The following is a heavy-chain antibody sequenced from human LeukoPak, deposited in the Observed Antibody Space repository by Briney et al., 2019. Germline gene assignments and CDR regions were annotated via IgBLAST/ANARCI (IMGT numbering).Heavy chain of an antibody. CDR2: INPSGDNT. CDR3: VSSIAAAPFDS. D-gene: IGHD6-13*01. V-gene: IGHV1-46*01. CDR1: GYIFTSYY. Sequence: GASVKVSCKASGYIFTSYYLHCVRQAPGQGLEWMGIINPSGDNTNYAQKFKGRVTMARDTSTSTVYLELSSLRSEDTAVYYCVSSIAAAPFDSWGQGTLVTVSS. J-gene: IGHJ4*02.